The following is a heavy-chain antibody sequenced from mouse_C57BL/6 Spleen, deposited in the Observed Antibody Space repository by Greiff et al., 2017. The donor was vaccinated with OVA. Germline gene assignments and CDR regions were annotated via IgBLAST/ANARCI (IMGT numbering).Heavy chain of an antibody. V-gene: IGHV5-15*01. CDR2: LSNLAYSI. CDR3: ARNYYDYGYFDV. Sequence: DVMLVESGGGLVQPGGSLKLSCAASGFTFSDYGMAWVRQAPRKGPEWVAFLSNLAYSIYYADTVTGRFTISSENAKNTLYLEMSNLRSEDTAMYYCARNYYDYGYFDVWGTGTTVTVSS. J-gene: IGHJ1*03. D-gene: IGHD2-4*01. CDR1: GFTFSDYG.